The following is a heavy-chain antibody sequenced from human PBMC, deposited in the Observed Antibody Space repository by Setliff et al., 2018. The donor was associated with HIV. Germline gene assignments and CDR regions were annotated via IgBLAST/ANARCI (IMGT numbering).Heavy chain of an antibody. J-gene: IGHJ3*02. V-gene: IGHV4-39*01. CDR2: IYYSGST. CDR1: GVSISSTNYY. Sequence: PSETLSLTCTVSGVSISSTNYYGGWIRQPPGKGLEWIGTIYYSGSTYYNPSLKSRVTISVDTSKNQFSLKLSSVTAADTAVYYCARGYAFDIWGQGTMVTVSS. CDR3: ARGYAFDI.